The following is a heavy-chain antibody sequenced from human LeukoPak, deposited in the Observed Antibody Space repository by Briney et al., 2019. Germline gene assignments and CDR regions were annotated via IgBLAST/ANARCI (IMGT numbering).Heavy chain of an antibody. CDR3: ARDDSYYDFWSGYSGNWFDP. V-gene: IGHV4-61*02. CDR1: GDSISSGDYY. Sequence: SQTLSLTCTVSGDSISSGDYYWTWIRQPAGKGLEWIGRIYSSGSTNYNPSLKSRVTISVDTSKNQFSLKLSSVTAADTAVYYCARDDSYYDFWSGYSGNWFDPWGQGTLVTVSS. D-gene: IGHD3-3*01. CDR2: IYSSGST. J-gene: IGHJ5*02.